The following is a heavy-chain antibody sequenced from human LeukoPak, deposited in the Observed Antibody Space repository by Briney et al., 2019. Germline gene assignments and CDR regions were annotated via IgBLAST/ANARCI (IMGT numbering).Heavy chain of an antibody. J-gene: IGHJ5*02. CDR3: AKEVHNYNWFDP. D-gene: IGHD1-1*01. CDR1: GFTFSSYA. Sequence: GGSLRLSCAASGFTFSSYAMHWVRQAPGKGLEWVAVISYDGSNKYYADSVKGRFTISRDNSKNTLYLQMNSLRAEDTAVYYCAKEVHNYNWFDPWGQGTLVTVSS. V-gene: IGHV3-30-3*01. CDR2: ISYDGSNK.